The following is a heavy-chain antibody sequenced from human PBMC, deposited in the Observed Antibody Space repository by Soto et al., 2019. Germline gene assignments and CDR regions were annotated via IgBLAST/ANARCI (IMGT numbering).Heavy chain of an antibody. Sequence: QVQLVESGGGVVQPGRSLRLSCAASGFTFSSYGMHWVRQAPGKGLEWVAVIWYDGSNKYYADSVKGRFTISRDNSKNTLYLQTSSLRVEDTAVYYCARETGYSNAYYYYYGMDVWGQGTTVTVSS. D-gene: IGHD5-12*01. V-gene: IGHV3-33*01. CDR2: IWYDGSNK. J-gene: IGHJ6*02. CDR1: GFTFSSYG. CDR3: ARETGYSNAYYYYYGMDV.